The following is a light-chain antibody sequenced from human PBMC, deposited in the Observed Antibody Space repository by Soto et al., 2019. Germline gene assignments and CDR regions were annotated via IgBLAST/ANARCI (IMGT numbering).Light chain of an antibody. V-gene: IGKV3-20*01. CDR1: QSVSNNY. Sequence: EVVLTQSPGTLSLSPGERATLSCRASQSVSNNYLAWYQQKPGQSPQLLIFGSSDRATGIPDRFSGSGSGTDFTLTISSLEPEDFAVYYCQQYDSSPPYTFGQGTKLEIK. J-gene: IGKJ2*01. CDR3: QQYDSSPPYT. CDR2: GSS.